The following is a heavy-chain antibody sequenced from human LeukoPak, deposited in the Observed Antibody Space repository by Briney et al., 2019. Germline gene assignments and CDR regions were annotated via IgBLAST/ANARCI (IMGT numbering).Heavy chain of an antibody. D-gene: IGHD2-21*02. V-gene: IGHV3-15*01. CDR1: GFTFSNAW. CDR3: TTDGSPYCGGDCYYDY. J-gene: IGHJ4*02. Sequence: GGSLRLSCAASGFTFSNAWMSWVRQAPGKGLEWVGRIKSKTDGGTADYAAPVKGRFTISRDDSKNTLYLQMNSLKTEDTAVYYCTTDGSPYCGGDCYYDYWGQGTLVTVSS. CDR2: IKSKTDGGTA.